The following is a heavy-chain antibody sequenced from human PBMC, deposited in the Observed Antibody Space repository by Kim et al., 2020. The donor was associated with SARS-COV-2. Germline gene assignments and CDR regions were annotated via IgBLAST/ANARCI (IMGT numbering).Heavy chain of an antibody. Sequence: YADSVKGRFTISRDNAKNTVYLQVNSLRAEDTAVYYCARATHDGYGHFDFWGQGTLVTVSS. J-gene: IGHJ4*02. D-gene: IGHD5-18*01. V-gene: IGHV3-53*01. CDR3: ARATHDGYGHFDF.